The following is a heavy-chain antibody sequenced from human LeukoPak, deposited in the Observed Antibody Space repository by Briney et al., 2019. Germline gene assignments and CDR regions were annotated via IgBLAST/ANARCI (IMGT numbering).Heavy chain of an antibody. CDR3: ARDGVYYGSGANWFDP. V-gene: IGHV4-59*01. Sequence: SETLSLTCTVSGGSISSYYWSWIRQPPGKGLEWIGYIYYSGSTNYNPSLKSRVTISVDTSKNQFSLKLSSVTAADAAVYYCARDGVYYGSGANWFDPWGQGTLVTVSS. J-gene: IGHJ5*02. CDR2: IYYSGST. CDR1: GGSISSYY. D-gene: IGHD3-10*01.